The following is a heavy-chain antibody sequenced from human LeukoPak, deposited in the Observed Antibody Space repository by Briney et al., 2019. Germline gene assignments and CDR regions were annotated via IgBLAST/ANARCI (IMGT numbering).Heavy chain of an antibody. CDR2: ISAYNGNT. J-gene: IGHJ6*02. CDR3: ARESYDFWSGYYSSSSGTSYYYYGMDV. CDR1: GYTFTSYG. V-gene: IGHV1-18*01. Sequence: RASVKVSCKASGYTFTSYGISWVRQAPGQGLEWMGWISAYNGNTNYAQKLQGRVTMTTDTSTSTACMELRSLRSDDTAVYYCARESYDFWSGYYSSSSGTSYYYYGMDVWGQGTTVTVSS. D-gene: IGHD3-3*01.